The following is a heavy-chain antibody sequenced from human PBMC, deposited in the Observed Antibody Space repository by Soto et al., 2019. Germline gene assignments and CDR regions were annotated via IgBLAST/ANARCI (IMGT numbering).Heavy chain of an antibody. CDR2: VNHSGST. Sequence: SETLSLTCAVYGGSFSGYYWSWIRQPPGKGLEWIGEVNHSGSTNYNPSLKSRVTISVDTSKNQFSLKLSSVTAADTAVYYCARDQRVLRFLEWLPNNAFDIWGQGTMVTVSS. V-gene: IGHV4-34*01. J-gene: IGHJ3*02. CDR3: ARDQRVLRFLEWLPNNAFDI. CDR1: GGSFSGYY. D-gene: IGHD3-3*01.